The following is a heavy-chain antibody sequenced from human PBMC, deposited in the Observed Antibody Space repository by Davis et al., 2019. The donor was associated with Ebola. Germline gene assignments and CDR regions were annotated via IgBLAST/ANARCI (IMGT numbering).Heavy chain of an antibody. D-gene: IGHD4-23*01. CDR3: ARGRSRWDY. CDR2: INHSGST. J-gene: IGHJ4*02. V-gene: IGHV4-34*01. Sequence: MPSETLSPTCPLYGGSFSGYSWSWIRQPPGKGLEWIGEINHSGSTNYNPSLKNRVTISVDTSKNQFSLKLSSVTAAATAVYYCARGRSRWDYWGQGTLVTVSS. CDR1: GGSFSGYS.